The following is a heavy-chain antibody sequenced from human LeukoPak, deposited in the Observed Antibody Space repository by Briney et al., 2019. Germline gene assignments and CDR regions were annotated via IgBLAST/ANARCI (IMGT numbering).Heavy chain of an antibody. CDR2: NSGGST. CDR1: GFTVSSNY. V-gene: IGHV3-66*01. D-gene: IGHD3-22*01. CDR3: AYWYYDSSGYPANAFDI. Sequence: GGSMRLSCAASGFTVSSNYMSWVRQAPGKGLEWVSVNSGGSTYYADSVKGRFTISRDNSKNTLYLQMNSLRAEDTAVYYCAYWYYDSSGYPANAFDIWGQGTMVTVSS. J-gene: IGHJ3*02.